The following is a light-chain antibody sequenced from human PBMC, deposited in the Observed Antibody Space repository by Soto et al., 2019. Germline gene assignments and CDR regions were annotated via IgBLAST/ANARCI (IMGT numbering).Light chain of an antibody. CDR3: SSYTSGSSHYV. J-gene: IGLJ1*01. Sequence: QSALTQPASVSGSPGQSITISCTGTSSDVGAYYSVSWYQHHPGKAPKLIIYGVTNRPSGVSNHFSGSKSGNTASLTISGLQAEDEADYHCSSYTSGSSHYVFGTGTKVTVL. CDR1: SSDVGAYYS. V-gene: IGLV2-14*01. CDR2: GVT.